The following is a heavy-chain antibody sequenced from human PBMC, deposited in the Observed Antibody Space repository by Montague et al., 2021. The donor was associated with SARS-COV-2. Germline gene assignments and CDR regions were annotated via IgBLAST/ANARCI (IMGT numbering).Heavy chain of an antibody. CDR2: IYSSGNT. V-gene: IGHV4-4*07. D-gene: IGHD6-13*01. CDR1: GGSINYYY. CDR3: ARVDHPTTASWYFFDS. J-gene: IGHJ4*02. Sequence: SETLSLTCTVSGGSINYYYWHWLRQSAGKGLEWIGRIYSSGNTNSNPSLESRVIMSVDSSQNQFSLKLNSVTAADTAVYYCARVDHPTTASWYFFDSWGQGALVTV.